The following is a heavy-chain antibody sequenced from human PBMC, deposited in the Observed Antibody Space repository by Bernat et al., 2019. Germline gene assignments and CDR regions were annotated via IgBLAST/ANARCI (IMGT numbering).Heavy chain of an antibody. CDR2: INSDGSST. J-gene: IGHJ3*02. CDR1: GFTFSSYR. CDR3: ARVDVSDFWSGIDAFDI. Sequence: EVQLVEFGGGLVQPGGSLRPSCAASGFTFSSYRMHWVRQAPGKGLVCVSRINSDGSSTSYADSVKGRFTISRDNAKNTLYLQMNSLRAEDTAVYYCARVDVSDFWSGIDAFDIWGKGTMVTVHS. V-gene: IGHV3-74*01. D-gene: IGHD3-3*01.